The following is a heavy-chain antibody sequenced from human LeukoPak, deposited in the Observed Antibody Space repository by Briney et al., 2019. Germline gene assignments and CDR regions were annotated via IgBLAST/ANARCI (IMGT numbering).Heavy chain of an antibody. J-gene: IGHJ4*02. CDR3: ASPPAGYSSSWYGN. Sequence: SENLSLSCTVSGGSIISGSYYSGWIRQPAGKGLEWIGRIYTSGSTNYNPSLKSRVTISVDTSKNQFSLKLSSVTAADTAVYDCASPPAGYSSSWYGNWGQGTLVTVSS. CDR1: GGSIISGSYY. V-gene: IGHV4-61*02. CDR2: IYTSGST. D-gene: IGHD6-13*01.